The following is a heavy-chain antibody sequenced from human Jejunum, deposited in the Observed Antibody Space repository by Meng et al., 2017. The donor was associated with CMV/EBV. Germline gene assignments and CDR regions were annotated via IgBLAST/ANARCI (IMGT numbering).Heavy chain of an antibody. CDR2: IHDTGST. D-gene: IGHD3-3*01. J-gene: IGHJ4*02. V-gene: IGHV4-30-4*08. CDR1: GGPLSCGDYS. CDR3: ARGSIFVSFDS. Sequence: QLASSGQVCVHTSPPLSLRCSYSGGPLSCGDYSWSWIRPPPGKGLEWIGDIHDTGSTYYNPSLKSRVDISLGTSRNHFSLTLSSVTAEDTAVYFCARGSIFVSFDSWGQGTLVTVSS.